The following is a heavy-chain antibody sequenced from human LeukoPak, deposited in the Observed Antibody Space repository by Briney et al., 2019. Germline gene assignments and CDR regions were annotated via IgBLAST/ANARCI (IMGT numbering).Heavy chain of an antibody. J-gene: IGHJ4*02. CDR3: AAYYSSGPIAY. CDR1: GLAFSYYW. Sequence: PGGSLRLSCAASGLAFSYYWMSWVRQAPGKGLEWVANIKQDGSEKHYVDSVKGRFTVSRDNAKNSLYLQMNSLRAEDTAVYYCAAYYSSGPIAYWGQGTLVTVSS. D-gene: IGHD3-22*01. V-gene: IGHV3-7*01. CDR2: IKQDGSEK.